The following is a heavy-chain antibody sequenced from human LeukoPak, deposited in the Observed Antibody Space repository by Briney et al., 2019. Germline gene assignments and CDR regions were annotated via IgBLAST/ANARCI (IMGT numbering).Heavy chain of an antibody. Sequence: SQTLSLTCAISGDSVSSNSAAWNWIRQSPSRGLEWLGRTYYRSKWYNDYAVSVKSRMTINPDTSKNQFSLQLNSVTPEDTAVYYCQRANGSFYLIPNYGGKGPLVTVSS. J-gene: IGHJ4*02. CDR1: GDSVSSNSAA. CDR2: TYYRSKWYN. V-gene: IGHV6-1*01. D-gene: IGHD2-2*01. CDR3: QRANGSFYLIPNY.